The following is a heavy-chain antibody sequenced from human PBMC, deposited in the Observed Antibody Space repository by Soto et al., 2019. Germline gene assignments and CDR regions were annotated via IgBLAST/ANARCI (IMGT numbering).Heavy chain of an antibody. J-gene: IGHJ4*02. CDR3: VRDIR. CDR2: INSDGTTT. Sequence: EVQLVESGGGLVQPGGSLRLSCAASGFTFNNLWMYWVRQTPEKGLVWVSGINSDGTTTIYADSVKGRFTISRDNAKNTLNLQMNSLTVEDTAIYYCVRDIRWGQGTLVTVSS. V-gene: IGHV3-74*01. CDR1: GFTFNNLW.